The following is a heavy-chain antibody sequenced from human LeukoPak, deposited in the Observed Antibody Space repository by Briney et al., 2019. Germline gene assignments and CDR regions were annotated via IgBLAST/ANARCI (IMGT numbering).Heavy chain of an antibody. V-gene: IGHV3-23*01. J-gene: IGHJ4*02. D-gene: IGHD4-23*01. Sequence: GGSLRLSCAASLFILVHYVMCGVRPAPGKGLEWVSTISYDGDGTFYVESVKGRFTLSRDNSNLYLQMHRLRADDTAVYYCATGGASSRGVRGEFDYWGQGTLVTVSS. CDR3: ATGGASSRGVRGEFDY. CDR2: ISYDGDGT. CDR1: LFILVHYV.